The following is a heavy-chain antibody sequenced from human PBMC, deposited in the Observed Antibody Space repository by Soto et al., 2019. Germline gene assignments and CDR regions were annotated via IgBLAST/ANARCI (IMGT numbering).Heavy chain of an antibody. J-gene: IGHJ4*02. D-gene: IGHD3-22*01. CDR2: IIPIFGTA. CDR1: GGTFSSYA. Sequence: SVKVSCKASGGTFSSYAISWVRQAPGQGLEWMGGIIPIFGTANYAQKFQGRVTITADESTSTAYMELSSLRSEDTAVYYCARDRSDYYDSSGYYSGFDYWGQGTLVTVSS. V-gene: IGHV1-69*13. CDR3: ARDRSDYYDSSGYYSGFDY.